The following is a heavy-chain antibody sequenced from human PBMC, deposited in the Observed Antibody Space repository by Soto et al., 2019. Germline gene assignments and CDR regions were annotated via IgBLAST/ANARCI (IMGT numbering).Heavy chain of an antibody. D-gene: IGHD1-26*01. CDR1: GGSFSGYY. V-gene: IGHV4-34*01. Sequence: SETLSLTCAVYGGSFSGYYWSWIRQPPGKGLEWIGEINHSGSTNYNPSLKSRVTISVDTSKNQFSLKLSSVTAADTAVYYCARGWERAHTYCDYWGQGTLLNVSS. J-gene: IGHJ4*02. CDR3: ARGWERAHTYCDY. CDR2: INHSGST.